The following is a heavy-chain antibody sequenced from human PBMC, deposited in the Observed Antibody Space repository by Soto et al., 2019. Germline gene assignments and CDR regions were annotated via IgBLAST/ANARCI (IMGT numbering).Heavy chain of an antibody. J-gene: IGHJ5*02. D-gene: IGHD1-20*01. Sequence: QVRLQESGPGLVKPSETLSLTCTVSGGSLSTYYWSWIRQPPGKGLEWIVYMSYSGSSNYNPSLKSRVTMSVDTSKNHVSLKLSSVTAADTAVYYCAKTRITSTAATFDPWGQGTLVTVSS. CDR2: MSYSGSS. CDR1: GGSLSTYY. CDR3: AKTRITSTAATFDP. V-gene: IGHV4-59*01.